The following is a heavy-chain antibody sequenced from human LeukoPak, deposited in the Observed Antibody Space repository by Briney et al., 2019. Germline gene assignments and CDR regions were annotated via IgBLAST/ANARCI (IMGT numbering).Heavy chain of an antibody. D-gene: IGHD6-13*01. CDR1: GFTFSSYG. CDR3: AKDIAAAGMGIDY. Sequence: PGGSLRLSCAASGFTFSSYGMHWVRQAPGKGLEWVAVIWYDGSNKYYADSVKGRFTISRDNSKNTLYLQMNSLRAEDTAVYYCAKDIAAAGMGIDYWGQGTLVTVSS. J-gene: IGHJ4*02. CDR2: IWYDGSNK. V-gene: IGHV3-33*06.